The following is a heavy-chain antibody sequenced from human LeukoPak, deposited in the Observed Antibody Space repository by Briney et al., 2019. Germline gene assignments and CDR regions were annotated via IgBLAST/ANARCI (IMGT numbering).Heavy chain of an antibody. CDR1: GGSISSGDYY. V-gene: IGHV4-30-4*01. Sequence: PSETLSLTCSVSGGSISSGDYYWSWIRQPPGKGLEWIAYMYYSGSTYYNPSLKSRVTMSADTSKNQLSLKLSSVTAADTAVYYCARPYYYDSRIDPWGQGILVTVSS. CDR3: ARPYYYDSRIDP. CDR2: MYYSGST. J-gene: IGHJ5*02. D-gene: IGHD3-22*01.